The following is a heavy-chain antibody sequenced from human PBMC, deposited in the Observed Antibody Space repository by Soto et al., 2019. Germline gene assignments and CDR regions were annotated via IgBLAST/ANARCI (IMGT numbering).Heavy chain of an antibody. D-gene: IGHD7-27*01. J-gene: IGHJ6*02. CDR2: ITPIFGST. CDR1: GGTFSTYT. Sequence: QVQLVQPGAEVKSPGSSVRVSCKASGGTFSTYTISWVRQAPGQGLEWMGGITPIFGSTNYAQMFQGRVTITAVEATITAYRELSSLKAEDTAVYYCARHKWGGKYFSDNNYCGLDVWGQGTTVTVSS. CDR3: ARHKWGGKYFSDNNYCGLDV. V-gene: IGHV1-69*01.